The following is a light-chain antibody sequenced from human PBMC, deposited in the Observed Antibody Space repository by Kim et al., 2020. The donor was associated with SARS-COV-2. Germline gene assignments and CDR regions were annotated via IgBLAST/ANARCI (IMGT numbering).Light chain of an antibody. CDR3: QQYNKWPPMYT. J-gene: IGKJ2*01. CDR2: AVS. CDR1: QSVSSN. Sequence: SPGERATLSCRASQSVSSNLAWYQQRPGQTPRLLIYAVSTRATGIPARFSGSGSGTEFTLTISSLQSEDFAVYYCQQYNKWPPMYTFGQGTKLEI. V-gene: IGKV3-15*01.